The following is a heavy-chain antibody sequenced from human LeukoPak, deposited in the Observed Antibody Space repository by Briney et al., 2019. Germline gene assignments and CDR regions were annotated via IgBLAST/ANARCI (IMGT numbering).Heavy chain of an antibody. CDR3: AKDQGLYPSSFDY. V-gene: IGHV3-30*04. Sequence: GGSLRLSCAASGFTFSSYAMHWVRQAPGKGLEWVAVISYDGSNKYYADSVKGRFTISRDNAKNSLYLQMNSLRAEDTALYYCAKDQGLYPSSFDYWGQGTLVTVSS. D-gene: IGHD3/OR15-3a*01. J-gene: IGHJ4*02. CDR1: GFTFSSYA. CDR2: ISYDGSNK.